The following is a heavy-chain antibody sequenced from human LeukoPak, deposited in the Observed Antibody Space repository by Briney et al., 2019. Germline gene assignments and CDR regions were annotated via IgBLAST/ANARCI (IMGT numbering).Heavy chain of an antibody. D-gene: IGHD6-19*01. Sequence: GGSLRLSCAASGFTFSSYDMHWVRQATGKGLEWVSAIGTAGDTYYPGSVKGRFTISRENAKNSLYLQMNSLRAEDTAVYYCARVGSVAGPPNWGQGTLVTVSS. J-gene: IGHJ4*02. CDR1: GFTFSSYD. V-gene: IGHV3-13*01. CDR3: ARVGSVAGPPN. CDR2: IGTAGDT.